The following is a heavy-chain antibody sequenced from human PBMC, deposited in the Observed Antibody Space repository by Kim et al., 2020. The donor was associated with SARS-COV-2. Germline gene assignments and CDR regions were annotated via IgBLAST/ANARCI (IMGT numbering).Heavy chain of an antibody. CDR2: IYPGDSDT. V-gene: IGHV5-51*01. Sequence: GESLKISCKGSGYSFTSYWIGWVRQMPGKGLEWMGIIYPGDSDTRYSPSFQGQVTISADKSISTAYLQWSSLKASDTAMYYCARAIPPNIAVAGPLDYWGQGTLVTVSS. CDR3: ARAIPPNIAVAGPLDY. CDR1: GYSFTSYW. D-gene: IGHD6-19*01. J-gene: IGHJ4*02.